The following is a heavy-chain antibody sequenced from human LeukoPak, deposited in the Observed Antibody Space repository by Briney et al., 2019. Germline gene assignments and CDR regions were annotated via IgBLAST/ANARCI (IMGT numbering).Heavy chain of an antibody. V-gene: IGHV4-31*03. D-gene: IGHD6-13*01. J-gene: IGHJ4*02. Sequence: SQTLSLTCTVSGGSISSGGYYWSWIRQHPGKGLEWIGYIHYSGSTYYNPSLKSRVTISVDTSKNQFSLKLSSVTAADTAVYYCAREVAAAGTYDYWGQGTLVTVSS. CDR1: GGSISSGGYY. CDR3: AREVAAAGTYDY. CDR2: IHYSGST.